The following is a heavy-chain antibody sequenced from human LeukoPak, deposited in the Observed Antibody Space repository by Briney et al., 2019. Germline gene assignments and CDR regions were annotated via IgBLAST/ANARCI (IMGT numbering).Heavy chain of an antibody. V-gene: IGHV3-23*01. J-gene: IGHJ4*02. CDR3: AKLVGTGTIPTDY. Sequence: GGSLRLSCAASGFTFTNYAMTWVRQAPGKGLERVSVISGSGSNTDYADSVKGRFTISRDNSKNTLSLQMNSLRAEDTAIYYCAKLVGTGTIPTDYWGQGTLVTVSS. D-gene: IGHD1-1*01. CDR2: ISGSGSNT. CDR1: GFTFTNYA.